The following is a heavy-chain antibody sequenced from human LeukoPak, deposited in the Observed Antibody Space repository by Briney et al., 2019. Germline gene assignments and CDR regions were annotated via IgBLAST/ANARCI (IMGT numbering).Heavy chain of an antibody. CDR3: ARTAYYDILTGYYRWGWFDP. CDR2: IYYSGST. CDR1: GGSISSGGYY. D-gene: IGHD3-9*01. Sequence: SETLSLTCTVSGGSISSGGYYWRWIRQHPGKGLEWIGYIYYSGSTYYNPSLKSRVTISVDTSKNQFSLKLSSVTAADTAVYYCARTAYYDILTGYYRWGWFDPWGQGTLVTVSS. V-gene: IGHV4-31*03. J-gene: IGHJ5*02.